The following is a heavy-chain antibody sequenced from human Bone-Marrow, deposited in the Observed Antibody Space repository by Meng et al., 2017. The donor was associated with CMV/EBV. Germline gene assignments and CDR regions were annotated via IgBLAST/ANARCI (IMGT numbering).Heavy chain of an antibody. Sequence: SCEASGFSFSDYYMTWVRQAPGKGLEWVAYITSGNTIYYADSMKGRFTISRDNAKSSLNLQMSRLRAEDTAVYYCARMTCTNGVCYDEVFDIWGQGTMVTVSS. CDR1: GFSFSDYY. D-gene: IGHD2-8*01. J-gene: IGHJ3*02. V-gene: IGHV3-11*01. CDR2: ITSGNTI. CDR3: ARMTCTNGVCYDEVFDI.